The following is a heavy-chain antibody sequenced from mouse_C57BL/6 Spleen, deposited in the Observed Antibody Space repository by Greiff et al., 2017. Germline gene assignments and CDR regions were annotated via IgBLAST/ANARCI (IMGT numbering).Heavy chain of an antibody. CDR1: GYAFSSYW. Sequence: VQLQESGAELVKPGASVKISCKASGYAFSSYWMNWVKQRPGKGLEWIGQIYPGDGDTNYNGKFKGKATLTADKSSSTAYMQLSSLTSEDSAVYFCARYGDYSNFYYFDYWGQGTTLTVSS. J-gene: IGHJ2*01. CDR2: IYPGDGDT. V-gene: IGHV1-80*01. D-gene: IGHD2-5*01. CDR3: ARYGDYSNFYYFDY.